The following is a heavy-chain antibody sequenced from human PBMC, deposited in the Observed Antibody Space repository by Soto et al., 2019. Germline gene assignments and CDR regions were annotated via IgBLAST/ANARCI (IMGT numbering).Heavy chain of an antibody. Sequence: QVQLVESGGGVVQPGRSLRLSCAASGFTFSSYAMHWVRQAPGKGLEWVAVISYDGSNKYYADSVKGRFTISRDNSKNTLYLQMNSLRAEDTAVYYCARDRGLYNWNYFFDYWGQGTLVTVSS. CDR3: ARDRGLYNWNYFFDY. V-gene: IGHV3-30-3*01. CDR1: GFTFSSYA. J-gene: IGHJ4*02. D-gene: IGHD1-7*01. CDR2: ISYDGSNK.